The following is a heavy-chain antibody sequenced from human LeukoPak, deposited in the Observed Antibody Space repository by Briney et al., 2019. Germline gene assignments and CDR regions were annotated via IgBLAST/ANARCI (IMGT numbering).Heavy chain of an antibody. D-gene: IGHD3-10*01. CDR2: TNTDGTST. CDR3: ARTYNSWYFDL. CDR1: GFTFSNSW. J-gene: IGHJ2*01. Sequence: PGGSLRLSCAASGFTFSNSWMHWVRQAPGKRLVWVSRTNTDGTSTNYADSVKGRFTISRDNAKNTLYLQMHTLRAEDTAVYYCARTYNSWYFDLWGRGTLVTVSS. V-gene: IGHV3-74*01.